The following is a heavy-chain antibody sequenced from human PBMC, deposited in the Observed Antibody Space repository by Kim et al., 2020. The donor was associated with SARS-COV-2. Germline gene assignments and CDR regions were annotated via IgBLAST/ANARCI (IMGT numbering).Heavy chain of an antibody. CDR3: TRPRVLRFLEWLPQPDYYYYMDV. CDR1: GFTFSGSA. V-gene: IGHV3-73*01. Sequence: GGSLRLSCAASGFTFSGSAMHWVRQASGKGLEWVGRIRSKANSYATAYAASVKGRFTISRDDSKNTAYLQMNSLKTEDTAVYYCTRPRVLRFLEWLPQPDYYYYMDV. J-gene: IGHJ6*03. D-gene: IGHD3-3*01. CDR2: IRSKANSYAT.